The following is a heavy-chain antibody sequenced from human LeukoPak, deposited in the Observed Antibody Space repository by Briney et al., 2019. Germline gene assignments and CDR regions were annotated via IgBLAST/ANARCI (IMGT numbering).Heavy chain of an antibody. CDR3: ARKSYYYVWGSYRYRDAFDI. CDR2: IYYSGST. J-gene: IGHJ3*02. V-gene: IGHV4-59*08. CDR1: GGSISSYY. D-gene: IGHD3-16*02. Sequence: SETLSLTCTVSGGSISSYYWSWIRQPPGKGLEWIGYIYYSGSTNYNPSLKSRVTISVDTSKNQFSLKLSSVTAADTAVYYCARKSYYYVWGSYRYRDAFDIWGQGTMVTVSS.